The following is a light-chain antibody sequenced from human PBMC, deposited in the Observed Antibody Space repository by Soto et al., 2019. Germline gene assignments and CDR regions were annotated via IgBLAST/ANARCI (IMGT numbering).Light chain of an antibody. Sequence: QTVVTQEPSFSVSPGGTVTLTCGLSSGSVSTSYYPSWYQQTPGQAPRTLIYSTNTRSSGVPDRFSGSILGNKAALTITGAQADDESYYYCVLYMGSGFVVFGGGTKVTVL. V-gene: IGLV8-61*01. CDR3: VLYMGSGFVV. CDR1: SGSVSTSYY. J-gene: IGLJ2*01. CDR2: STN.